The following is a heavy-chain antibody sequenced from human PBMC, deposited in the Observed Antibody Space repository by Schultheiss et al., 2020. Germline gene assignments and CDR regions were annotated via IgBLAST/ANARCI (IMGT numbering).Heavy chain of an antibody. CDR3: AKDRSGSYYRYYFDY. CDR1: GFTFSNAW. J-gene: IGHJ4*02. Sequence: GGSLRLSCAASGFTFSNAWMNWVRQAPGKGLEWVGRIKSKTDGGTTDYAAPVKGRFTISRDDSKNTLYLQMNSLKTEDTAVYYCAKDRSGSYYRYYFDYWGQGTLVTVSS. D-gene: IGHD1-26*01. CDR2: IKSKTDGGTT. V-gene: IGHV3-15*07.